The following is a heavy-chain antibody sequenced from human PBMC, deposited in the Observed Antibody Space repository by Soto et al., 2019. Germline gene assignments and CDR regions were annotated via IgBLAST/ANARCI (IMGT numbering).Heavy chain of an antibody. Sequence: GGSLRLSCLASGFSFNSFNMNWIRRAPGRGLEWVASISVSGDNIYYGDSMQGRFTISRDNSKRSVFLELNSLRVEDTAVYYCARDLGLLKSMFDYWGQGTMVTVYS. J-gene: IGHJ4*02. CDR2: ISVSGDNI. D-gene: IGHD2-8*01. CDR1: GFSFNSFN. CDR3: ARDLGLLKSMFDY. V-gene: IGHV3-21*04.